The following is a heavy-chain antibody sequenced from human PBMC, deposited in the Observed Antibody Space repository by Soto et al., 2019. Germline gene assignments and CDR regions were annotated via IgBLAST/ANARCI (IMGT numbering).Heavy chain of an antibody. D-gene: IGHD3-10*01. Sequence: QLLESGPGLVKPSETLSLTCTVSGGSISSSSYYWGWIRQPPGKGLEWIGSIYYSGSTYYNPSLKSRVTISVDTSKNQFSLKLSSVTAADTAVYYCARHQVGFGELTNSNWFDPWGQGTLVTVSS. CDR2: IYYSGST. CDR1: GGSISSSSYY. CDR3: ARHQVGFGELTNSNWFDP. J-gene: IGHJ5*02. V-gene: IGHV4-39*01.